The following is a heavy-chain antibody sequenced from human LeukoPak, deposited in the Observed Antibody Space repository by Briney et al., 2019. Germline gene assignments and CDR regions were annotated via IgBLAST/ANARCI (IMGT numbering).Heavy chain of an antibody. CDR3: ASSEMYDYVWGSYLRGYYFDY. CDR1: GFTFSSYW. Sequence: PGGSLRLSCAASGFTFSSYWMSWVRQAPGKGLEWVANIKQDGSEKYYVDSVKGRFTISRDNAKNSLYLQMNSLRAEDTAVYHCASSEMYDYVWGSYLRGYYFDYWGQGTLVTVSS. D-gene: IGHD3-16*02. CDR2: IKQDGSEK. V-gene: IGHV3-7*01. J-gene: IGHJ4*02.